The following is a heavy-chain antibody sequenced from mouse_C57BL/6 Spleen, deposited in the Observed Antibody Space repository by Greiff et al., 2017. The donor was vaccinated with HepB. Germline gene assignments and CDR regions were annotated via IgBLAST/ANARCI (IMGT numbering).Heavy chain of an antibody. Sequence: EVMLVESGGGLVKPGGSLKLSCAASGFTFSDYGMHWVRQAPEKGLEWVAYISSGSSTIYYADTVKGRFTISRDNAKNTLFLQMTSLRSEDTAMYYCARLYDGYYWFAYWGQGTLVTVSA. J-gene: IGHJ3*01. CDR2: ISSGSSTI. D-gene: IGHD2-3*01. CDR3: ARLYDGYYWFAY. CDR1: GFTFSDYG. V-gene: IGHV5-17*01.